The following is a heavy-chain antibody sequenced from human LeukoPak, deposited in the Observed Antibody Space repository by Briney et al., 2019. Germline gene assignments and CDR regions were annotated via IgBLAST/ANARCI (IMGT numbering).Heavy chain of an antibody. CDR3: ASLYGDYGPGGFDY. J-gene: IGHJ4*02. Sequence: SETLSLTRAVSGYSISSGYYWGWIRQPPGKGLEWIGSIYHSGSTYYNPSLKRRVTISVDTSKNQFSLKLSSVTAADTAVYYRASLYGDYGPGGFDYWGQGTLVTVSS. V-gene: IGHV4-38-2*01. CDR2: IYHSGST. D-gene: IGHD4-17*01. CDR1: GYSISSGYY.